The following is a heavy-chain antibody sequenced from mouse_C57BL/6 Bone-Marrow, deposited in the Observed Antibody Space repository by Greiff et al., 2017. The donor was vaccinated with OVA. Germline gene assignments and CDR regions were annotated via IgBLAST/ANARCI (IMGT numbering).Heavy chain of an antibody. Sequence: EVHLVESGPGMVKPSQSLSLTCTVTGYSITSGYDWHWIRHFPGNNLEWMGYISYSGSTNYNPSLKSRISITHDTSKNHFFLKLNSVTTEDTATYYCARGVFYAMDYWGKGTSVTVSS. J-gene: IGHJ4*01. CDR3: ARGVFYAMDY. CDR1: GYSITSGYD. V-gene: IGHV3-1*01. CDR2: ISYSGST.